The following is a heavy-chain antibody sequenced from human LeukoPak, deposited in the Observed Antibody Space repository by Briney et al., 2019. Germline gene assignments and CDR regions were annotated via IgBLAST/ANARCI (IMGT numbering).Heavy chain of an antibody. D-gene: IGHD2-15*01. J-gene: IGHJ4*02. V-gene: IGHV3-30*02. CDR3: AKDLGLLRNFDY. CDR1: GFIFSSYA. Sequence: GGSLTLSCAASGFIFSSYAMSWVRQAPAKGLEWVAFIRYDGSNNYYADSVKGRFTISRDNSKNTLYLQMNSLRAEDTAVYYCAKDLGLLRNFDYWGQGNLVTVSS. CDR2: IRYDGSNN.